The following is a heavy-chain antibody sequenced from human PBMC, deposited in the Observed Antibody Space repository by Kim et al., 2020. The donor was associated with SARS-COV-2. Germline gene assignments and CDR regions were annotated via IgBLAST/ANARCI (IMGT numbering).Heavy chain of an antibody. V-gene: IGHV4-34*01. CDR2: INQSGSA. CDR1: GGSFNGHY. CDR3: ARGPDYGVNSRRGYLDY. Sequence: SETLSLTCAVYGGSFNGHYWNWIRQAPGKGLEWIGEINQSGSANYNPSLKSRVTISVDASTNQFSLTLTALIAADTGLYYCARGPDYGVNSRRGYLDYWGQGTLATVSS. J-gene: IGHJ4*01. D-gene: IGHD4-17*01.